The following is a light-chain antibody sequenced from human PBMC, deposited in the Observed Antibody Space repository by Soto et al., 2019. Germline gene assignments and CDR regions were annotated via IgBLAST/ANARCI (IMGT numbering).Light chain of an antibody. CDR2: KAS. CDR3: QQSYSRRG. J-gene: IGKJ4*01. CDR1: QSISGW. Sequence: DIPMTQSPSTLSASVGDRVTITCRASQSISGWLAWYQQKPGTAPKLLIYKASSIKSGVPSRFGGSGSGTDFTLTISSLQPEDFATYYCQQSYSRRGFGGGTQVDIK. V-gene: IGKV1-5*03.